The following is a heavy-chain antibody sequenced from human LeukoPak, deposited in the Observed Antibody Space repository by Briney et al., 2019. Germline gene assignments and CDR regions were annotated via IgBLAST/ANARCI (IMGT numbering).Heavy chain of an antibody. Sequence: SETLSLTCTVSGGSISTYYWSWIRQPPGKGLEWIGYIFYNGNTNYNPSLKSRVTISVDTSKNKFSLKLTSVTAADTAVYYCARQQGWLVRDWGQGTLVTVSS. CDR2: IFYNGNT. CDR3: ARQQGWLVRD. D-gene: IGHD6-19*01. J-gene: IGHJ4*02. CDR1: GGSISTYY. V-gene: IGHV4-59*01.